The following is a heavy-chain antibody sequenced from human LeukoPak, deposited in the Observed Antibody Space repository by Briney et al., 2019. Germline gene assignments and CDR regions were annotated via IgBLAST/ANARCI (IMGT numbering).Heavy chain of an antibody. Sequence: GSSLRLSCAASGLSFSSYAMHWVRQAPGKGLEWVAVISYDGTEKYYGDSVKGRFTISRDNSKNTLYLQMNSLRAEDTAVYYCARTGYSSGWLGGFDYWGQGTLVTVSS. V-gene: IGHV3-30-3*01. CDR1: GLSFSSYA. CDR3: ARTGYSSGWLGGFDY. J-gene: IGHJ4*02. D-gene: IGHD6-19*01. CDR2: ISYDGTEK.